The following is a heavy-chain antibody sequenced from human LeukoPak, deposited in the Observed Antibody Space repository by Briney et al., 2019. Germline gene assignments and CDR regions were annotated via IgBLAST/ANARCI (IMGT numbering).Heavy chain of an antibody. D-gene: IGHD6-19*01. CDR1: GFTFDDYA. CDR3: AKVSSGWYGDLFDY. Sequence: GRSLRLSCAASGFTFDDYAMHWVRQAPGKGLEWVSGISWNSGSIGYADSVKGRFTISRDNAKNSLHLQMNSLRAEDTALYYCAKVSSGWYGDLFDYWGQGTLVTVSS. CDR2: ISWNSGSI. J-gene: IGHJ4*02. V-gene: IGHV3-9*01.